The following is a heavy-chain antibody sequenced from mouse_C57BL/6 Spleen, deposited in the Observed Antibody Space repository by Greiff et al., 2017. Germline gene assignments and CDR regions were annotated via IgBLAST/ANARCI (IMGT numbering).Heavy chain of an antibody. V-gene: IGHV1-39*01. D-gene: IGHD1-1*01. CDR2: LNPNYGTT. CDR3: ARRDYYCSSPWFAY. Sequence: QLQQSGPELVKPGASVKISCKASGYSFTDYNMNWVKQSNGQSLEWIGVLNPNYGTTSYNQKFKGKATLTVDQSSSTAYMQLNSLTSEDSAVYYCARRDYYCSSPWFAYWGQGTLVTVSA. J-gene: IGHJ3*01. CDR1: GYSFTDYN.